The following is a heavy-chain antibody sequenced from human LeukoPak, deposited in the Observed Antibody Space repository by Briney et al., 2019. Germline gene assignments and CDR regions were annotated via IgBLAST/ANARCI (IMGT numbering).Heavy chain of an antibody. Sequence: GGSLRLSCAASGFTVSSNYMSWVRQAPGKGLEWVGFIRSKAYGGTTEYAASVKGRFTISRDDSKSIAYLQMNSLKTEDTAVYYCTSMEVQLWRGWFDPWGQGTLVTVSS. CDR1: GFTVSSNY. CDR3: TSMEVQLWRGWFDP. J-gene: IGHJ5*02. D-gene: IGHD5-18*01. V-gene: IGHV3-49*04. CDR2: IRSKAYGGTT.